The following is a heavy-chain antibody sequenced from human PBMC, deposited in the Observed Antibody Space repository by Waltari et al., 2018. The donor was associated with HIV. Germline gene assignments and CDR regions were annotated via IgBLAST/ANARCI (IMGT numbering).Heavy chain of an antibody. CDR1: GYTFTGYY. CDR3: VRDRLEGAFDI. Sequence: QVQLVQSGAEVKKPGASVKVSCKASGYTFTGYYMNWVRQDTGQGLEWMGWISPNSGGTNYAQKFQGRVTMTRDTSISTAYMDLSRLRSDDTAVYYCVRDRLEGAFDIWGQGTMVTVSS. D-gene: IGHD3-3*01. J-gene: IGHJ3*02. V-gene: IGHV1-2*02. CDR2: ISPNSGGT.